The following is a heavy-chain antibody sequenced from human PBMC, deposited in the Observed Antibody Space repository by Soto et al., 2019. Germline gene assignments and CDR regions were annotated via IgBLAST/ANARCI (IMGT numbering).Heavy chain of an antibody. V-gene: IGHV4-31*03. CDR3: ASGGYNWNDSRLSPVDY. J-gene: IGHJ4*02. CDR2: IYYSGST. D-gene: IGHD1-20*01. CDR1: GGSISSGGYY. Sequence: QVQLQESGPGLVKPSQTLSLTCTVSGGSISSGGYYWSWIRQHPGKGLERIGYIYYSGSTYYNPSLKSRVTISVDTSKNQFSLKLSSVTAADTAVYYCASGGYNWNDSRLSPVDYWGQGTLVTVSS.